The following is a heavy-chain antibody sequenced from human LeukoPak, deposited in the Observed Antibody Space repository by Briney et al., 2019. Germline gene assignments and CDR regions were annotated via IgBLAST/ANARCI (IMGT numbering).Heavy chain of an antibody. D-gene: IGHD2-21*01. J-gene: IGHJ4*02. CDR1: GGVFTTYA. Sequence: SVKVSCTASGGVFTTYAISWVRQAPGQGLEWMGSIIPFLGTTNYAQKFQGRVTITADEPTRTAYMELTYVRSDDTAVYYCTIIPNVILFTHYFEYWGQGTLVTVSS. CDR3: TIIPNVILFTHYFEY. CDR2: IIPFLGTT. V-gene: IGHV1-69*11.